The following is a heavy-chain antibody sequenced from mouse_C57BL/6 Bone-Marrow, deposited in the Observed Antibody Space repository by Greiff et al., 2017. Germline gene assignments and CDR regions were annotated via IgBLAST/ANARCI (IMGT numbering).Heavy chain of an antibody. J-gene: IGHJ2*01. CDR3: ARVNYYGSSDYFDY. Sequence: QVQLQQSGAELARPGASVKLSCKASGYTFTSYGISWVKQRPGQGLEWIGEIYPRSGNTYYNEKFKGKATLTADKSSSTAYMELRSLTSEDSAVYFCARVNYYGSSDYFDYWGQGTTLTVSS. CDR2: IYPRSGNT. D-gene: IGHD1-1*01. V-gene: IGHV1-81*01. CDR1: GYTFTSYG.